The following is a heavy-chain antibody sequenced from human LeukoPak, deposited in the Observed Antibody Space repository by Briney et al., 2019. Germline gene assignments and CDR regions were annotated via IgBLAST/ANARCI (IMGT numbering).Heavy chain of an antibody. CDR1: GYTFTSYG. D-gene: IGHD3-22*01. CDR3: ARVSMIVVGSAFDI. V-gene: IGHV1-69*05. J-gene: IGHJ3*02. CDR2: IIPIFGTA. Sequence: VASVKVSCKASGYTFTSYGISWVRQAPGQGLEWMGRIIPIFGTANYAQKFQGRVTITTDESTSTAYMELSSLRSEDTAVCYCARVSMIVVGSAFDIWGQGTMVTVSS.